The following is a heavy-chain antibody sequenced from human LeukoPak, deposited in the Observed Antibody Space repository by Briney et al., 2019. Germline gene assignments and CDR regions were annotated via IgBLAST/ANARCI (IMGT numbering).Heavy chain of an antibody. CDR3: ARVSSGSYFGYYCYYMDV. Sequence: GGSLRLSCAASGFTFSNYWMHWVRQAPGKGLVWVSRINSDGSSTSYADSVKGRFTISRDNAKNTLYLQMNSLRAEDTAVYYCARVSSGSYFGYYCYYMDVWGKGTTVTVSS. V-gene: IGHV3-74*01. D-gene: IGHD1-26*01. CDR1: GFTFSNYW. CDR2: INSDGSST. J-gene: IGHJ6*03.